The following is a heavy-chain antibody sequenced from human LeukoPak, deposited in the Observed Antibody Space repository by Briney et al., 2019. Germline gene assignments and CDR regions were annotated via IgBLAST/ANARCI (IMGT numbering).Heavy chain of an antibody. CDR3: ARGFVLGAAKNYFDY. D-gene: IGHD2-21*02. CDR2: ISAGGGGT. J-gene: IGHJ4*02. CDR1: GFTFTSYA. Sequence: SGGSLRLSCAASGFTFTSYAMGWVRQAPGKGLEWVSGISAGGGGTYYADSVKGRFTISRDNSKNTLSLQMNSLRAEDTALYYCARGFVLGAAKNYFDYWGQGALVTVSS. V-gene: IGHV3-23*01.